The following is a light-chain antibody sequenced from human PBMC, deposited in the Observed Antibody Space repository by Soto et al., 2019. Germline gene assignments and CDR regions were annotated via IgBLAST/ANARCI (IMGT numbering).Light chain of an antibody. CDR1: LGISSY. J-gene: IGKJ4*01. Sequence: IQLTQSPPSLSASVGDRVTLTCRASLGISSYLAWYQQKPGKAPKVLIYDASTLQSGVPSRFSGGGSGTDFTLTISSLQPEDFATYYCQQLNSYPLTFGGGTKV. CDR3: QQLNSYPLT. CDR2: DAS. V-gene: IGKV1-9*01.